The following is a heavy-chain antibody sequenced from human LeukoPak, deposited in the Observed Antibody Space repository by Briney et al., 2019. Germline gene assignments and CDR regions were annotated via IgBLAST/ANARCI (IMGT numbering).Heavy chain of an antibody. CDR1: GFSFSSSW. D-gene: IGHD5-12*01. CDR2: INSDGSST. Sequence: GGSLRLPCAASGFSFSSSWMYWVRQAPGKGLVWVSRINSDGSSTSYADSVKGRFTISRDNAKNTLYLQMNSLRAEDTAVYYCARGLYGAYVGWGQGTLVTVSS. J-gene: IGHJ4*02. V-gene: IGHV3-74*01. CDR3: ARGLYGAYVG.